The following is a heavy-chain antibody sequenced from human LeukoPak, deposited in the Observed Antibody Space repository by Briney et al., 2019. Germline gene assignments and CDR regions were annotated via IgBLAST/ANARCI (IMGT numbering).Heavy chain of an antibody. V-gene: IGHV4-31*11. D-gene: IGHD2-15*01. CDR1: GGSFSGYY. CDR2: IYYSGST. J-gene: IGHJ4*02. CDR3: ARGRVVPDY. Sequence: PSETLSLTCAVYGGSFSGYYWSWIRQHPGKGLEWIGYIYYSGSTYYNPSLKSRVTISVDTSKNQFSLKLSSVTAADTAVYYCARGRVVPDYWGQGTLVTVSS.